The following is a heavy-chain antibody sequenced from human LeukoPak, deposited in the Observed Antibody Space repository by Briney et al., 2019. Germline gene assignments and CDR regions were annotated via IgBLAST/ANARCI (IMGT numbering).Heavy chain of an antibody. V-gene: IGHV3-74*01. CDR3: TKRPFSGYFDY. CDR2: INNDGTAT. J-gene: IGHJ4*02. CDR1: GFTFSAYW. Sequence: PGGSLRLSCAASGFTFSAYWMHWVRQVPGKGLVWVSRINNDGTATFFADSVKGRFTISRDNSKNTLYLQMNSLRAEDTAVYYCTKRPFSGYFDYWGQGTLVTVSS. D-gene: IGHD1-1*01.